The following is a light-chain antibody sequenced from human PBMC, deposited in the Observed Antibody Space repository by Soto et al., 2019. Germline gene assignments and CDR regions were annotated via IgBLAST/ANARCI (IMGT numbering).Light chain of an antibody. J-gene: IGLJ3*02. CDR2: DVS. Sequence: QSALTQPASVSGSPGQSITISCTGSSSDVGSYHLVSWYQQHPGKAPKLMIYDVSKRPSGVSNRFSGSKSGNTASLTISGLQAEDEADYYCCSYVGSSTWVFGGGTKLTVL. CDR1: SSDVGSYHL. V-gene: IGLV2-23*02. CDR3: CSYVGSSTWV.